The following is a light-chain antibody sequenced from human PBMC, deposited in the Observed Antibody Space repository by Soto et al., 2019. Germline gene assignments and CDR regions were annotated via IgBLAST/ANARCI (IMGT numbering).Light chain of an antibody. Sequence: EIVLTQSPATLSLSPGERATLSCRASQRVSRYLAWYQQKPGQAPMILIYDASIRSTCIPARFSGSGSGTHFTLSISSLEPEDFSIYYFQQRSNWAPVTFGGGTKGEIK. J-gene: IGKJ4*01. CDR3: QQRSNWAPVT. CDR1: QRVSRY. CDR2: DAS. V-gene: IGKV3-11*01.